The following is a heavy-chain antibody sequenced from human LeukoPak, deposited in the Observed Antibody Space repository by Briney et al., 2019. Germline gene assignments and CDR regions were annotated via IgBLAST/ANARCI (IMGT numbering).Heavy chain of an antibody. CDR3: AKDRLRFSY. D-gene: IGHD3-16*01. CDR1: GFTFSSPW. J-gene: IGHJ4*02. V-gene: IGHV3-7*03. Sequence: GGSLRLSCAASGFTFSSPWMSWVCQAPGKGLEWVANIKEDGSEKYYVDSVKGRFTISRDNAKNSLSLQMSSLRAEDTAVYYCAKDRLRFSYWGQGTLVTVSS. CDR2: IKEDGSEK.